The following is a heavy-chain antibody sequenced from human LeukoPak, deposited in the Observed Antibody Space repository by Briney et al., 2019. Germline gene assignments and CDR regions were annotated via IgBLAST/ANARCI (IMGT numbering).Heavy chain of an antibody. CDR3: VRGDFYLDY. V-gene: IGHV3-30*03. J-gene: IGHJ4*02. CDR1: GFTFSSYG. Sequence: GGSLRLSCAASGFTFSSYGMHWVRQAPGKGLEWVAVISYDGSNKYYADSVKGRFTISRDNAKNTLYLQMNSLRAEDTAVYYCVRGDFYLDYWGQGTLVTVSS. D-gene: IGHD3/OR15-3a*01. CDR2: ISYDGSNK.